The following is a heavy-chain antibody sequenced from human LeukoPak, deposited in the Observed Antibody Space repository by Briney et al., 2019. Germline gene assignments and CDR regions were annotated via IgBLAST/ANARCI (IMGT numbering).Heavy chain of an antibody. CDR1: GGSISSYY. J-gene: IGHJ6*02. Sequence: SETLSLTCTVSGGSISSYYWSWIRQPPGKGLEWIGYIYYRGSTNYNPSLKSRVTISVDTSKNQFSLKLSSVTAADTAVYYCARQQSITMYGMDVWGQGTTVTVSS. D-gene: IGHD3-10*01. CDR3: ARQQSITMYGMDV. CDR2: IYYRGST. V-gene: IGHV4-59*08.